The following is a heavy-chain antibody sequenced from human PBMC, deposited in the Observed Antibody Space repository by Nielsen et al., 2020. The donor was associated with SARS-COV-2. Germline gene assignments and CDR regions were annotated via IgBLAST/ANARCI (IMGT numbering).Heavy chain of an antibody. J-gene: IGHJ4*02. D-gene: IGHD5-18*01. CDR1: GGSISSSSYY. Sequence: SETLSLTCTVSGGSISSSSYYWGWIRQPPGKGLEWIGSIYYSGSTYYNPSLKSRVTISVDTSKNQFSLKLSSVTAADTAVYYCASLDPLWLNSGVYWGQGTLVTVSS. CDR2: IYYSGST. CDR3: ASLDPLWLNSGVY. V-gene: IGHV4-39*01.